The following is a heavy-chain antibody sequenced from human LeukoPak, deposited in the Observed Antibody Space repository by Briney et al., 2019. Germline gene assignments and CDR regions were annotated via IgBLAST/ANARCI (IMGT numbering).Heavy chain of an antibody. CDR1: GVSISSVY. D-gene: IGHD6-19*01. CDR3: ARHPFVYRSGWPTRVNYFDY. CDR2: IYYSGST. J-gene: IGHJ4*02. V-gene: IGHV4-59*08. Sequence: SETLSLTRTVSGVSISSVYWSWIRQPPGQGLKWIGYIYYSGSTNYTPSLKSQVTISVDTSKNQFSLKLSSVTAADTAVYYCARHPFVYRSGWPTRVNYFDYWGQGTLVTVSS.